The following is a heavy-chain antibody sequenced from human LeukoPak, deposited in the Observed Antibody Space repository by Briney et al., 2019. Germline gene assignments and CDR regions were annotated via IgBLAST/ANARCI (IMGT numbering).Heavy chain of an antibody. J-gene: IGHJ4*02. CDR2: IYTSGST. V-gene: IGHV4-4*07. CDR1: GGSISSYY. Sequence: SETLSLTCTVSGGSISSYYWSWIRQPAGKGLEWIGRIYTSGSTNYNPSLKSRVTISVDKSKNQFSLKLSPVTAADTAVYYCARHGDYEGYFDYWGQGTLVTVSS. CDR3: ARHGDYEGYFDY. D-gene: IGHD4-17*01.